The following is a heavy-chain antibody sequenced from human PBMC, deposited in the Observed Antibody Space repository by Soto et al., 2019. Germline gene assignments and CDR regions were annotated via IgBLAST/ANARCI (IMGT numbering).Heavy chain of an antibody. J-gene: IGHJ5*02. CDR3: ARVRSSSSLRRNWFDP. Sequence: SETLSLTCTVSGGSISSSSYYWGWIRQPPGKGLEWIGSIYHSGSTNYNPSLKSRVTISVDTSKNQFSLKLSSVTAADTAVYYCARVRSSSSLRRNWFDPWGQGTLVTVSS. CDR1: GGSISSSSYY. CDR2: IYHSGST. D-gene: IGHD6-6*01. V-gene: IGHV4-39*07.